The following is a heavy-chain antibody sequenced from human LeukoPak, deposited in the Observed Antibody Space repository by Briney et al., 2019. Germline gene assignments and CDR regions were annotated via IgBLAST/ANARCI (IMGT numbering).Heavy chain of an antibody. D-gene: IGHD1-26*01. CDR2: IRDSGSST. V-gene: IGHV3-23*01. Sequence: GGSLRLSCAASGFTFSSYAMSWVRQAPGKGLEWVSTIRDSGSSTHYADSVKGRFTTSRDNSKNTLFLQMNSLRAEDTAIYYCAKYGPQDSGSSHFDYWGQGALVTVSS. CDR1: GFTFSSYA. CDR3: AKYGPQDSGSSHFDY. J-gene: IGHJ4*02.